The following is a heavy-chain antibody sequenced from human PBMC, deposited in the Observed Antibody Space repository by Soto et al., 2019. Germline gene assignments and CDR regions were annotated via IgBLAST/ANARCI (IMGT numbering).Heavy chain of an antibody. D-gene: IGHD1-26*01. CDR2: VYRSGIT. CDR3: AREDMSGTYYFDY. Sequence: TCRVSGASVDRETHFWSWIRQAPGKGLEWIGYVYRSGITNSNPALKSRVLVSADKPRNQFSLTLDSVTAADTAVYYCAREDMSGTYYFDYWGPGIQVTVSS. V-gene: IGHV4-61*01. CDR1: GASVDRETHF. J-gene: IGHJ4*02.